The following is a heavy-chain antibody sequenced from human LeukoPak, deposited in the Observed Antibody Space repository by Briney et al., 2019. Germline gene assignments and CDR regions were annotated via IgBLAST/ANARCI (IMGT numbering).Heavy chain of an antibody. Sequence: SQTLSLTCTVSGGSISSGGYYWSWIRQPPGKGLEWIGYIYHSGSTYYNPSLKSRVTISVDRSKNQFSLKLSSVTAADTAVYYCARARIAARPSYYYYMDVWGKGTTVTVSS. CDR1: GGSISSGGYY. CDR2: IYHSGST. J-gene: IGHJ6*03. V-gene: IGHV4-30-2*01. CDR3: ARARIAARPSYYYYMDV. D-gene: IGHD6-6*01.